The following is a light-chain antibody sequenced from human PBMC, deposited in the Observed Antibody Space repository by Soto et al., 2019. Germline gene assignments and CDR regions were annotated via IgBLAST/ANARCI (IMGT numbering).Light chain of an antibody. V-gene: IGLV3-21*04. J-gene: IGLJ1*01. CDR3: QVWDSSSDLSLV. Sequence: SYELTQPPSVSVAPGKTARITCGGTNIGSKSVHWYQQKPGQAPVLVIYYDSDRPSGIPERFSGSNSGNTATLTISRVEAGDEADYYCQVWDSSSDLSLVFGTGTKVTVL. CDR2: YDS. CDR1: NIGSKS.